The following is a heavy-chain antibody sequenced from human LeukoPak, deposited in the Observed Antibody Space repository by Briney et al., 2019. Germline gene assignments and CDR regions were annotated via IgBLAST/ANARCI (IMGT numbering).Heavy chain of an antibody. CDR3: ARAYCSSTSCPLDY. D-gene: IGHD2-2*01. J-gene: IGHJ4*02. Sequence: SVKVSCKASGGTFSSYAISWVRQAPGQGLEWTGGIIPIFGTANYAQKFQGRVTITADKSTSTAYMELSSLRSEDTAVYYCARAYCSSTSCPLDYWGQGTLVTVSS. V-gene: IGHV1-69*06. CDR1: GGTFSSYA. CDR2: IIPIFGTA.